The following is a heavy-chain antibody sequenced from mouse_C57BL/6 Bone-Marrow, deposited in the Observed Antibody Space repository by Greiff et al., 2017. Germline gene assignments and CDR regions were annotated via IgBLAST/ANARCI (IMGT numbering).Heavy chain of an antibody. V-gene: IGHV1-81*01. CDR2: IYPRSGNT. CDR1: GYTFTSYG. D-gene: IGHD5-1*01. J-gene: IGHJ1*03. Sequence: VQLVESGAELARPGASVKLSCKASGYTFTSYGISWVKQRTGQGLEWIGEIYPRSGNTYYNEKFKGKSTLTVDKSSSTAYMQLSSLTSEDSAVYYCALPNWYFDVWGTGTTVTVSS. CDR3: ALPNWYFDV.